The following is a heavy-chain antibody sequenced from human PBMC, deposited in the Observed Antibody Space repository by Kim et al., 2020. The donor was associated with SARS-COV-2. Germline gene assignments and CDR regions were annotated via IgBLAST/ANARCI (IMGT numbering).Heavy chain of an antibody. J-gene: IGHJ4*02. CDR2: GGTT. V-gene: IGHV3-15*01. Sequence: GGTTDYAAPVKGSYTISGDDSKNTVYLQMNSLKSDDTARYYCATGTSVGGWGQGTRVTVSS. CDR3: ATGTSVGG. D-gene: IGHD1-26*01.